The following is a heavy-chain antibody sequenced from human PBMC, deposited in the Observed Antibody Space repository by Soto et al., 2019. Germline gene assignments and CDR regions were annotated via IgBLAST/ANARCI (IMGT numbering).Heavy chain of an antibody. V-gene: IGHV3-23*01. CDR2: ISGSGDST. J-gene: IGHJ4*02. CDR3: ARRGPGTYFDY. Sequence: EGQLLESGGGLVQPGGSLRLSCAASGFTFSSYAMRWVRQAPGKGLEWVSAISGSGDSTYYADSVKGRFTVSRDNSKNTLYLQMNSLRAEDTAVYYCARRGPGTYFDYWSQGTLVTVSS. D-gene: IGHD6-13*01. CDR1: GFTFSSYA.